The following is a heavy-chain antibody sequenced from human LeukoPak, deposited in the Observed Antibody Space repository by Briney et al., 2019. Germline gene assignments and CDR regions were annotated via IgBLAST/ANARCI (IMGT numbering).Heavy chain of an antibody. CDR3: ANGGGDGYPGFWYFDL. D-gene: IGHD5-24*01. J-gene: IGHJ2*01. V-gene: IGHV3-9*01. CDR2: ISWNSGSI. Sequence: PGRSLRPSCAASGFTFDDYAMHWVRQAPGKGLEWVSGISWNSGSIGYADSVKGRFTISRDNSKNTLYLQMNSLRAEDTAVYYCANGGGDGYPGFWYFDLWGRGTLVTVSS. CDR1: GFTFDDYA.